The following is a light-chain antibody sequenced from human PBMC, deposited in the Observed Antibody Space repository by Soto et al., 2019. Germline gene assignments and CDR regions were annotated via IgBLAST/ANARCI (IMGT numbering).Light chain of an antibody. CDR3: QQLNSYPYT. Sequence: IQLTQSPSSLSASVGDRVTITCRASQGISSYLAWYQQKPGKAPKLLIYAASTLQSGVPSRFSGSGCGTELTLTISSLQPEVFATYYCQQLNSYPYTFGQGTKLEIK. V-gene: IGKV1-9*01. CDR1: QGISSY. J-gene: IGKJ2*01. CDR2: AAS.